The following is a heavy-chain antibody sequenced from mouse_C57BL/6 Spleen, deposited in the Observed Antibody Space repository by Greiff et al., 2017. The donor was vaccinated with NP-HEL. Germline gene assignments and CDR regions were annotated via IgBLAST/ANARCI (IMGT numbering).Heavy chain of an antibody. CDR1: GYTFPSYG. J-gene: IGHJ4*01. CDR3: ARRRATVVATDYAMDD. V-gene: IGHV1-81*01. CDR2: IYPRSGNT. Sequence: QVQLQQSGAELARPGASVKLSCKASGYTFPSYGISWVKQRTGQGLEWIGEIYPRSGNTYYNEKFKGKATLTADKSSSTAYMELRSLTSEDSAVYCCARRRATVVATDYAMDDWGQGTSVTVSS. D-gene: IGHD1-1*01.